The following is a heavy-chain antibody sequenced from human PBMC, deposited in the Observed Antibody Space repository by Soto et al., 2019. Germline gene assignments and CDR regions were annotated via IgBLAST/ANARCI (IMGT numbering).Heavy chain of an antibody. D-gene: IGHD5-18*01. CDR2: ISYDGSNK. CDR3: ARDKGTAMVSYYYYYYGMDV. CDR1: GFTFSSYA. V-gene: IGHV3-30-3*01. Sequence: VQLVESGGGVVQPGRSLRLSCAASGFTFSSYAMHWVRQAPGKGLEWVAVISYDGSNKYYADSVKGRFTISRDNSKNTLYLQMNSLRAEDTAVYYCARDKGTAMVSYYYYYYGMDVWCQGTTVTVSS. J-gene: IGHJ6*02.